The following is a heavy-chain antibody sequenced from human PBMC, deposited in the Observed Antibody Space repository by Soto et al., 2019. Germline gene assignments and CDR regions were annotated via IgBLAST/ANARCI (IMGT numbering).Heavy chain of an antibody. CDR3: ARENIVVVVAATNPGYYYGMDV. Sequence: QVQLVQSGAEVKKPGSSVKVSCKASGGTFSSYAISWVRQAPEQGLEWMGGIIPIFGTANYAQKFQGRVTITADESTSTAYMELSSLRSEDTAVYYCARENIVVVVAATNPGYYYGMDVWGQGTTVTVSS. CDR2: IIPIFGTA. CDR1: GGTFSSYA. V-gene: IGHV1-69*01. J-gene: IGHJ6*02. D-gene: IGHD2-15*01.